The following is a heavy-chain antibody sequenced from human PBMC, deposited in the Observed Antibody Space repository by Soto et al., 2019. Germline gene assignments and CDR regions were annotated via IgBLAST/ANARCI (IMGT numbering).Heavy chain of an antibody. V-gene: IGHV3-23*01. J-gene: IGHJ6*02. Sequence: GGSLRLSCAASGFTFSSYAMSWVRQAPGKGLEWVSAISGSGGSTCYADSVKGRFTISRDNSKNTLYLQMNSLRAEDTAVYYCAKAARDSSGYYGAVSYDYYYGMDVWGQGTTVTVSS. CDR3: AKAARDSSGYYGAVSYDYYYGMDV. D-gene: IGHD3-22*01. CDR2: ISGSGGST. CDR1: GFTFSSYA.